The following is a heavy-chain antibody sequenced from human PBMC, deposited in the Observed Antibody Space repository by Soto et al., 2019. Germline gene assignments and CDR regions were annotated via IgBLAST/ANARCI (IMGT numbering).Heavy chain of an antibody. J-gene: IGHJ4*02. D-gene: IGHD4-17*01. V-gene: IGHV4-61*08. CDR2: IYYSGST. CDR3: ARLGTPVAPFDY. CDR1: GGSINSGAHY. Sequence: SETLSLTCTVSGGSINSGAHYWSWLRQHPGKGLEWIGYIYYSGSTNYNPSLKSRVTLSVDTSKNQFSLKLSSVTAADTAVYYCARLGTPVAPFDYWGQGTLVTVSS.